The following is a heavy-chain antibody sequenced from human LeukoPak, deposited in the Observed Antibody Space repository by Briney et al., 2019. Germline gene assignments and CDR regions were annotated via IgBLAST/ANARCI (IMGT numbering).Heavy chain of an antibody. D-gene: IGHD2-8*01. Sequence: SETLSLTCTVSGGSISSYYWSWIWQPPGKGLEWIGYIYTSGSTNYNPSLKSRVTISVDTSKNQFSLKLSSVTAADTAVYYCARLMVYDLPLFDYWGQGTLVTVSS. CDR3: ARLMVYDLPLFDY. V-gene: IGHV4-4*09. CDR2: IYTSGST. J-gene: IGHJ4*02. CDR1: GGSISSYY.